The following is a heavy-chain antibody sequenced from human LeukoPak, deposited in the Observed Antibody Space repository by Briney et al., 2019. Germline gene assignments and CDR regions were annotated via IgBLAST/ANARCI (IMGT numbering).Heavy chain of an antibody. V-gene: IGHV1-18*01. CDR2: ISAYNGNT. Sequence: EASVKVSCKASGYTFTSYGISWVRQAPGQGLEWVGWISAYNGNTNYAQKLQGRVTMTTDTSTSTAYMELRSLRSDDTAVYYCARTEPDYYYYYGMDVWGQGTTVTVSS. CDR3: ARTEPDYYYYYGMDV. J-gene: IGHJ6*02. CDR1: GYTFTSYG.